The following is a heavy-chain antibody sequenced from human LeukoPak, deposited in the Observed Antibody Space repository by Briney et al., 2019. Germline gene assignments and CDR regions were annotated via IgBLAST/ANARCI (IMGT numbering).Heavy chain of an antibody. Sequence: LAGGSLRLSCAASGFTFNSYSMNWVRQAPGKGLEWVSYISSSSSTIYYADSVKGRFTISRDNAKNSLYLQMNSLRAEDTAVYYCAKVLERDYYDSSGYYHFDYWGQGTLVTVSS. V-gene: IGHV3-48*04. D-gene: IGHD3-22*01. J-gene: IGHJ4*02. CDR2: ISSSSSTI. CDR3: AKVLERDYYDSSGYYHFDY. CDR1: GFTFNSYS.